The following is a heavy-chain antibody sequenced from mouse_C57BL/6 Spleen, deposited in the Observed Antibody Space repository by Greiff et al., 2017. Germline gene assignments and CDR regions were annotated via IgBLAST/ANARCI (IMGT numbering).Heavy chain of an antibody. Sequence: VQLQQSGAELVRPGASVTLSCKASGYTFTDYEMHWVKQTPVHGLEWIGAIDPETGGTAYNQKFKGKAILTADKSSSTAYMELRSLTSEDSAVYYCTTFLDGYYGAYWGQGTLVTVSA. D-gene: IGHD2-3*01. J-gene: IGHJ3*01. CDR3: TTFLDGYYGAY. CDR1: GYTFTDYE. CDR2: IDPETGGT. V-gene: IGHV1-15*01.